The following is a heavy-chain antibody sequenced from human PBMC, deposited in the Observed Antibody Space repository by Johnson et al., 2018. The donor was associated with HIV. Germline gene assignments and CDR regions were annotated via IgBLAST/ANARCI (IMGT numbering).Heavy chain of an antibody. CDR3: ARHYSSGWSHDAFDI. CDR2: IYSGGST. Sequence: VQLVESGGALIQPGGSLRLSCAASEFTVSSNYMSWVRQAPGKGLEWVSVIYSGGSTYYADSVKGRFTISRDNSKHTLYLQMNRLRAEDTAVYYCARHYSSGWSHDAFDIWGQGTVVTVSS. CDR1: EFTVSSNY. D-gene: IGHD6-19*01. V-gene: IGHV3-53*01. J-gene: IGHJ3*02.